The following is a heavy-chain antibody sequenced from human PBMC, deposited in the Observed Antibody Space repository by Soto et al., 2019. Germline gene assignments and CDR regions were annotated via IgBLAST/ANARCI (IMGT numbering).Heavy chain of an antibody. Sequence: SETLSLTCAVSGGSISSGGYSWSWIRQPPGKGLEWIGYIYHSGSTYYNPSLKSRVTISVDRSKNQFSLKLSSVTAADTAVYYCARATIVRGVLFDHWGQGRLVTVPS. V-gene: IGHV4-30-2*01. CDR2: IYHSGST. J-gene: IGHJ4*02. CDR1: GGSISSGGYS. D-gene: IGHD3-10*01. CDR3: ARATIVRGVLFDH.